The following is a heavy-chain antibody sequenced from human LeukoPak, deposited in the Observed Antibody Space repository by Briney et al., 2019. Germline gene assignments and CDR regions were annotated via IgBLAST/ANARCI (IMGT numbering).Heavy chain of an antibody. V-gene: IGHV3-23*01. Sequence: PGGSLRLSCAGSGFTFTNSILSWVRQAPGKGLEWLSTFSGNDGYTYYADSVKGRFTISRDNSKNTLYLQMNSLRAEDTAVYYCAKDRGHRIVVVPAAIPDDYWGQGTLVTVSS. CDR1: GFTFTNSI. CDR3: AKDRGHRIVVVPAAIPDDY. D-gene: IGHD2-2*02. J-gene: IGHJ4*02. CDR2: FSGNDGYT.